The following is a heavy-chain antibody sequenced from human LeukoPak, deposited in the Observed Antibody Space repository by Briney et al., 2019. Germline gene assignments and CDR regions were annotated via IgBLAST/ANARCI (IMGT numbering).Heavy chain of an antibody. D-gene: IGHD2-2*01. CDR1: GFTFSSYS. V-gene: IGHV3-21*01. CDR2: ISSSSYI. J-gene: IGHJ5*02. CDR3: ARGGDIVVVPAANPVDP. Sequence: GGSLRLSCAASGFTFSSYSMNWVRQAPGKGLEWVSSISSSSYIYYADSVKGRFTISRDNAKNSLYLQMNSLRAEDTAVYYCARGGDIVVVPAANPVDPWGQGTLVTVSS.